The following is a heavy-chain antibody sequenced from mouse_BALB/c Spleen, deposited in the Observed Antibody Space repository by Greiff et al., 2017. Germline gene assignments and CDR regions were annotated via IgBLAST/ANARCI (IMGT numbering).Heavy chain of an antibody. D-gene: IGHD1-1*01. V-gene: IGHV5-6-4*01. Sequence: EVQLVESGGGLVKPGGSLKLSCAASGFTFSSYTMSWVRQTPEKRLEWVATISSGGSYTYYPDSVKGRFTISRDNAKNTLYLQMSSLKSEDTAMYYCTRDGDYYGSSYKYFDVWGAGTTVTVSS. CDR2: ISSGGSYT. J-gene: IGHJ1*01. CDR3: TRDGDYYGSSYKYFDV. CDR1: GFTFSSYT.